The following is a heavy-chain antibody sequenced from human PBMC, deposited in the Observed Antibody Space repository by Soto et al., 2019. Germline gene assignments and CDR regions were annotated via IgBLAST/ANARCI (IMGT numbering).Heavy chain of an antibody. CDR1: GYTFTGYY. J-gene: IGHJ6*02. V-gene: IGHV1-2*04. CDR2: INPNSGGT. D-gene: IGHD3-22*01. CDR3: ARVTYYDSSGAVPNYYYYGMDV. Sequence: GASVKVSCKASGYTFTGYYMHWVRQAPGQGLEWMGWINPNSGGTNYAQKFQGWVTMTRDTSISTAYMELSRLRSDDTAVYYCARVTYYDSSGAVPNYYYYGMDVWGQGTTVTVSS.